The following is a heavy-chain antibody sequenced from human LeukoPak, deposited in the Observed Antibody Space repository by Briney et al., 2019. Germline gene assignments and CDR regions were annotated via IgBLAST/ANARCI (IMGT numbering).Heavy chain of an antibody. V-gene: IGHV1-2*02. CDR1: GYTFTGYY. J-gene: IGHJ4*02. D-gene: IGHD6-6*01. CDR2: INPNSGGT. Sequence: GASVKASCKASGYTFTGYYMHWVRQAPGQGLEWMGWINPNSGGTNYAQKFQGRVTMTRDTSISTAYMELSRLRSDDTAVYYCASLPKYSSSSGDSYWGQGTLVTVSS. CDR3: ASLPKYSSSSGDSY.